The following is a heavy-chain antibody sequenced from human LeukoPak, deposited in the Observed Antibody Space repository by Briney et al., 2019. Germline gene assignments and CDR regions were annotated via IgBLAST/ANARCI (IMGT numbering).Heavy chain of an antibody. D-gene: IGHD2-15*01. J-gene: IGHJ4*02. Sequence: ASVKVSCKASGCTFTGYYMHWVRQAPGQGLEWMGWISPNSGGTNYAQKFQGRVTMTRDTSISTAYMELSRLRSDDTAVYYCARERTLTSCYDYWGQGTLVTVSS. CDR1: GCTFTGYY. V-gene: IGHV1-2*02. CDR2: ISPNSGGT. CDR3: ARERTLTSCYDY.